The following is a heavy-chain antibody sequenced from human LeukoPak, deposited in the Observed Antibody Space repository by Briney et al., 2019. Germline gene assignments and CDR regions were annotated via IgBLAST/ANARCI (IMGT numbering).Heavy chain of an antibody. CDR2: ISYDGSNK. V-gene: IGHV3-30*03. CDR1: GFTFSSYG. J-gene: IGHJ4*02. D-gene: IGHD3-16*01. Sequence: GGSLRLSCAASGFTFSSYGMHWVRQAPGKGLEWVAVISYDGSNKYYADSVKGRFTISRDNSKNALYLQMNSLRAEDTAVYYCASPGRGGPYYFDYWGQGTLVTVSS. CDR3: ASPGRGGPYYFDY.